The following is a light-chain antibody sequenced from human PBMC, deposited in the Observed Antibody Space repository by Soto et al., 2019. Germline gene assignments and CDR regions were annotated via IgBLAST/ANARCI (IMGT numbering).Light chain of an antibody. J-gene: IGKJ1*01. V-gene: IGKV1-5*01. CDR1: QSVSNW. CDR2: DVS. CDR3: QQYDSYSWT. Sequence: DIQMTQSPSTLSASVGERVTITCRASQSVSNWLAWYQQKPGKAPNLLIYDVSSLESGVPSRFSGSGSGTEFILTISSLQPDDFATYYCQQYDSYSWTFGQGTKVDIK.